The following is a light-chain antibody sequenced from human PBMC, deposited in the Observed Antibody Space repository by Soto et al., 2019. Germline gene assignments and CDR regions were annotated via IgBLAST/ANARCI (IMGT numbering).Light chain of an antibody. CDR3: QQYSYFAT. Sequence: DIQMTQSASILSASVGDRVTITYRASQSISSWLTWYQQKAGQAPKLLIYKASIVESGVPSRFSGSGSGTEFTLTISSLQPDDSATYYCQQYSYFATFGQGTRVEVK. V-gene: IGKV1-5*03. CDR2: KAS. CDR1: QSISSW. J-gene: IGKJ1*01.